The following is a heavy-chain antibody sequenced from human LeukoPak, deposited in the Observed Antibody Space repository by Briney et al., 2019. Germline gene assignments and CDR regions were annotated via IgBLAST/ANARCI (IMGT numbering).Heavy chain of an antibody. V-gene: IGHV1-18*01. CDR1: GYTFTSYG. J-gene: IGHJ4*02. CDR2: ISAYTGDT. D-gene: IGHD5-18*01. Sequence: ASVNVSCKTSGYTFTSYGITWVGQAPGQGLEWMGWISAYTGDTIYAQKVQGRVTMTTDTPASTGYMELRSLRSDDTAVYYCARDSLGTYSSPDNWGQGTLVTVSS. CDR3: ARDSLGTYSSPDN.